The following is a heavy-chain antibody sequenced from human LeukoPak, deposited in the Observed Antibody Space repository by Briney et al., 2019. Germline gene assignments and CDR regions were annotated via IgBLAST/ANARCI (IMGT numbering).Heavy chain of an antibody. CDR2: IIPILGTA. J-gene: IGHJ5*02. Sequence: SVKVSCKASGGTFSSYAISWVRQAPGQGLEWMGRIIPILGTANYAQKFQGRVTITTDESTSTAYMELSSLRSEDTAVYYCARDYGYNWNYGGGGWFDPWGQGTLVTVSS. CDR1: GGTFSSYA. CDR3: ARDYGYNWNYGGGGWFDP. V-gene: IGHV1-69*11. D-gene: IGHD1-7*01.